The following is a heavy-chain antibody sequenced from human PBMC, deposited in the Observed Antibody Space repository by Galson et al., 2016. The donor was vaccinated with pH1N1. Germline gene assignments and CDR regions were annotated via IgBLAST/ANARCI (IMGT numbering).Heavy chain of an antibody. CDR2: VRSKVYGGTT. CDR1: GFSFGDYA. V-gene: IGHV3-49*04. CDR3: TRARYNLLAGYLIDY. Sequence: SLRLSCAASGFSFGDYAMSWVRQAPGKGLEWVGLVRSKVYGGTTEYAASVKGRFTILRDDSKYIAYLQMNSLRTEDTAVYFCTRARYNLLAGYLIDYWGQGTFVTVSS. J-gene: IGHJ4*02. D-gene: IGHD3-9*01.